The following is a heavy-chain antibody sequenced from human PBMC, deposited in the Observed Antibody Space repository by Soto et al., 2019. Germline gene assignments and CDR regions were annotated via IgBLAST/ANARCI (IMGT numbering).Heavy chain of an antibody. CDR1: GFDFSTFG. J-gene: IGHJ4*02. V-gene: IGHV3-21*03. CDR3: ARRPETFWSGYPEAFDY. Sequence: PGGSLRLSCAASGFDFSTFGMKWVRQAPGKGLEWVSFLSPSYPYTSYADSVKGRFTISGDNAKNSVSLQMNSLRADDTGVYYCARRPETFWSGYPEAFDYWGPGTLVTVSS. CDR2: LSPSYPYT. D-gene: IGHD3-3*01.